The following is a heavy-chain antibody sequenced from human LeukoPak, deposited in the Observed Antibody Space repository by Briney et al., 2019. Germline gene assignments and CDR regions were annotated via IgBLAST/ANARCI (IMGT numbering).Heavy chain of an antibody. CDR1: GFTFGSYG. D-gene: IGHD1-14*01. Sequence: GGSLRLSCAGSGFTFGSYGMPWFRQTPGKGLEWVAVIAYDGSRAFYADSVKGRFTISRDNSKNTMSVQMDDLRAEDTAVYYCTRYNNDHFDYWGQGTLVTVSS. CDR3: TRYNNDHFDY. J-gene: IGHJ4*02. CDR2: IAYDGSRA. V-gene: IGHV3-33*01.